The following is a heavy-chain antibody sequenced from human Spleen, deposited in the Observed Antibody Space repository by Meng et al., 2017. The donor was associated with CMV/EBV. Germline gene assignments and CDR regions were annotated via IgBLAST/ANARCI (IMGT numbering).Heavy chain of an antibody. J-gene: IGHJ4*02. CDR1: GGPFSSYA. D-gene: IGHD6-13*01. CDR3: ARVAAAGTG. Sequence: QGPLGPSGAWVKKPGSSVKGSCKAAGGPFSSYAISWVRQAPGQGLEWMGGIIPIFGTANYAQKFQGRVTITADESTSTAYMELSSLRSEDTAVYYCARVAAAGTGWGQGTLVTVSS. CDR2: IIPIFGTA. V-gene: IGHV1-69*12.